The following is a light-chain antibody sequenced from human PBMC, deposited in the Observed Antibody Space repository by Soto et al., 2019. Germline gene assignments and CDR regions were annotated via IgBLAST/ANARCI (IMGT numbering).Light chain of an antibody. CDR1: HSNIGSNR. CDR2: AND. V-gene: IGLV1-44*01. CDR3: ATWDASLNGVV. J-gene: IGLJ2*01. Sequence: QAVVTQPPSVSGTPGQRVTISCSGSHSNIGSNRVKWYRQFPGMAPSSLIYANDQRPSGVPDRFSGSKSGTSAFLAISGLQSEDEADYYCATWDASLNGVVFGGGTKLTVL.